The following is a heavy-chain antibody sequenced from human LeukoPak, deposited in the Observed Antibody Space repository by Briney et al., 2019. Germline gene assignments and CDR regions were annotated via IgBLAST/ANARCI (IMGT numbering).Heavy chain of an antibody. D-gene: IGHD3-22*01. CDR1: GYTLTELS. CDR2: FDPEDGET. V-gene: IGHV1-24*01. Sequence: GASVKVSCKVSGYTLTELSMHWVRQAPGKGLEWMGGFDPEDGETIYAQKFQGRVTMTEDTSTDTAYMELSSLRSEDTAVYYCATAYDSSGYSCLYFQHWGQGTLVTVSS. J-gene: IGHJ1*01. CDR3: ATAYDSSGYSCLYFQH.